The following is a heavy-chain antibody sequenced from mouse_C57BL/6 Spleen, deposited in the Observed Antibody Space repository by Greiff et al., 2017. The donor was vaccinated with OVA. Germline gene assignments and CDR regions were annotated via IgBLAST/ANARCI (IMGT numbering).Heavy chain of an antibody. CDR2: IYPGDGDT. J-gene: IGHJ1*03. V-gene: IGHV1-82*01. Sequence: VKVVESGPELVKPGASVKISCKASGYAFSSSWMNWVKQRPGKGLEWIGRIYPGDGDTNYNGKFKGKATLTADKSSSTAYMQLSSLTSEDSAVYFCARSPYGYDGYFDVWGTGTTVTVSS. CDR3: ARSPYGYDGYFDV. D-gene: IGHD2-2*01. CDR1: GYAFSSSW.